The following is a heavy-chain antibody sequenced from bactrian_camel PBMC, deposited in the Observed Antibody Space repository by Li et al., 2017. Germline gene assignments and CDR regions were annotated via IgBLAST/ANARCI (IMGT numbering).Heavy chain of an antibody. CDR1: GFDFNLNA. Sequence: HVQLVESGGELVQPGGSLRLSCAASGFDFNLNAMSWVRQAPGKGLEWVSTIDSATIYTYYTDSMKGRVTISRDNAKNTLYLQMNSLKPEDTAMYYCAADSVGRCRARGWVERPSVAAYDYWGQGTQFTVS. V-gene: IGHV3S7*01. CDR2: IDSATIYT. J-gene: IGHJ4*01. CDR3: AADSVGRCRARGWVERPSVAAYDY. D-gene: IGHD5*01.